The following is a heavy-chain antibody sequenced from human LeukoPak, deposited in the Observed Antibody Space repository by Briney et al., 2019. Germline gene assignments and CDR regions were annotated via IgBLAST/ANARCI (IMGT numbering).Heavy chain of an antibody. J-gene: IGHJ4*02. CDR3: DTDLVIKGYFDY. CDR2: IRRKTDGETT. D-gene: IGHD2-21*01. Sequence: GGSLRLSCAASGFTFSNVWMSWVRQVPGKGLEWVGRIRRKTDGETTDHAAPVKGRFTISRDDSKNTLYLQMNSLKTEDTAVYYCDTDLVIKGYFDYWGQGALVTVSS. V-gene: IGHV3-15*01. CDR1: GFTFSNVW.